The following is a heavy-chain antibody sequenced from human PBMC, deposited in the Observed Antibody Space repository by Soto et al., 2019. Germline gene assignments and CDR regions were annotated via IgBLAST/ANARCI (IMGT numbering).Heavy chain of an antibody. CDR2: IIPIFGTA. V-gene: IGHV1-69*13. D-gene: IGHD1-20*01. Sequence: SVKVSCIASGYTFTSYAMHWVRQAPGQRLEWMGGIIPIFGTANYAQKFQGRVTITADESTSTAYMELSSLRFKNTAVYYCASSGPHSIIHYWGQGTLVTVSS. J-gene: IGHJ4*02. CDR3: ASSGPHSIIHY. CDR1: GYTFTSYA.